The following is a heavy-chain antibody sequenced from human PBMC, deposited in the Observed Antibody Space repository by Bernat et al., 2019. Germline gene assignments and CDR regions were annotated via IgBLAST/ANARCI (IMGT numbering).Heavy chain of an antibody. CDR1: GFTFSNYA. J-gene: IGHJ3*01. V-gene: IGHV3-23*01. CDR3: AKGYCGDGTCYVFEV. D-gene: IGHD2-15*01. Sequence: EVQLLESGGALVQPGGSLRLSCAASGFTFSNYAISWVRQAPGKGLEWVSAVSGSGGSTYYADSVKGRFTISRDNSKNTLFLQMNYLRAEDTAVYYCAKGYCGDGTCYVFEVWGRGTMVSVTS. CDR2: VSGSGGST.